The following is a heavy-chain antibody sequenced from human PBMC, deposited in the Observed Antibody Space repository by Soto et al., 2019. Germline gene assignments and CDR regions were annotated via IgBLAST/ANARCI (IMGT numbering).Heavy chain of an antibody. Sequence: QVQLVQSGAEVKKPGSSVKVSCKASGGTFSSYTISWVRQAPGQGLEWMGRIIPILGIANYAQKFQGRVTITADKSTSPAYMELSSLRSEDTAVYYCARGGYCSGGSCYASDFYYYYYMDVWGKGTTVTVSS. CDR1: GGTFSSYT. J-gene: IGHJ6*03. D-gene: IGHD2-15*01. V-gene: IGHV1-69*02. CDR3: ARGGYCSGGSCYASDFYYYYYMDV. CDR2: IIPILGIA.